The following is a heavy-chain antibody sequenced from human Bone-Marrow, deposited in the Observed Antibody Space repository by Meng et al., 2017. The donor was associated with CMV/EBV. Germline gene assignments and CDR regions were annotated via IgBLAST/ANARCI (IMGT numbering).Heavy chain of an antibody. Sequence: GESLKISCDASGFTIRSYSMNWVRQAPGKGLEWVSSISSSSTYTHYAHSVKGRFTISRDNAKNSLYLQMTSLRAEDTAMYYCGRVQGVHVWGQGTTVTVSS. J-gene: IGHJ6*02. V-gene: IGHV3-21*01. CDR2: ISSSSTYT. D-gene: IGHD3-16*01. CDR1: GFTIRSYS. CDR3: GRVQGVHV.